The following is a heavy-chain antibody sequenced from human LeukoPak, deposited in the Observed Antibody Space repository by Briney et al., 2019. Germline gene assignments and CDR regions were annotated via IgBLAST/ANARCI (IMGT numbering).Heavy chain of an antibody. CDR1: GGSISSYY. Sequence: SETLSLTCTVSGGSISSYYWSWIRQPPGKGLEWIGYIYHGVSTNYNPSLKSRVTISLDTSKKQISLKVRSVTAADTAIYYCARLLADNWFDPWGQGTLVTVSS. V-gene: IGHV4-59*08. D-gene: IGHD6-13*01. CDR3: ARLLADNWFDP. J-gene: IGHJ5*02. CDR2: IYHGVST.